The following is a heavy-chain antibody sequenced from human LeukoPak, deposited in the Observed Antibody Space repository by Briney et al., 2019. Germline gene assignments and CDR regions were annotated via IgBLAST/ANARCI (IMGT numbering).Heavy chain of an antibody. CDR3: ARQRLTRWLQLADAFDI. CDR2: IYTSGST. Sequence: SETLSLTCTVSGGSISSGSYYWSWIRQPAGKGLEWIGRIYTSGSTNYNPSLKSRVTISVDTSKNQFSLKLSSVTAADTAVYYCARQRLTRWLQLADAFDIWGQGTMVTVSS. V-gene: IGHV4-61*02. CDR1: GGSISSGSYY. J-gene: IGHJ3*02. D-gene: IGHD5-24*01.